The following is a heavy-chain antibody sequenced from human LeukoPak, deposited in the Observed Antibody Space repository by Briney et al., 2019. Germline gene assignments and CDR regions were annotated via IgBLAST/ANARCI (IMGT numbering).Heavy chain of an antibody. J-gene: IGHJ4*02. D-gene: IGHD3-22*01. CDR1: GYTFTSYG. Sequence: ASVKVSCKASGYTFTSYGISWVRQAPGQGLEWMGWISAYNGNTNYAQKLQGRVTMTTDTSTSTAYMELRSLRSDDTAVYYCARDSRYYYDSSGYSDYWGQGTLVTVSS. V-gene: IGHV1-18*01. CDR3: ARDSRYYYDSSGYSDY. CDR2: ISAYNGNT.